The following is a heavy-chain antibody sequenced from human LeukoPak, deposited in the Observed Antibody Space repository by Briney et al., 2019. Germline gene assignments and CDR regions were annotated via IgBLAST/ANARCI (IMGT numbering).Heavy chain of an antibody. D-gene: IGHD3-22*01. J-gene: IGHJ4*02. CDR1: GGSISSSNW. Sequence: SETLSLTCAVSGGSISSSNWWSWVRQPPGKGLEWIGEIYHSGSINYNPSLKSRVTISVDKSKNQFSLKLSSVTAADTAVYYCARAPFYYYDSSGYGFDYWGQGTLVTVSS. V-gene: IGHV4-4*02. CDR3: ARAPFYYYDSSGYGFDY. CDR2: IYHSGSI.